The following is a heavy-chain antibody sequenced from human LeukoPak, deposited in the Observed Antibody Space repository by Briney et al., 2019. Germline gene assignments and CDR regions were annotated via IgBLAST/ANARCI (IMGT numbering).Heavy chain of an antibody. CDR2: IIPIFGTA. J-gene: IGHJ4*02. CDR3: ARSIVVVPAAIGGGGAHDY. V-gene: IGHV1-69*13. Sequence: VASVKVSCKASGGTFSSYAISWVRQAPGQGLEWMGGIIPIFGTANYAQKFQGRVTITADESTSTAYMELSSLRSEDTAVYYCARSIVVVPAAIGGGGAHDYWGQGTLVTVSS. CDR1: GGTFSSYA. D-gene: IGHD2-2*01.